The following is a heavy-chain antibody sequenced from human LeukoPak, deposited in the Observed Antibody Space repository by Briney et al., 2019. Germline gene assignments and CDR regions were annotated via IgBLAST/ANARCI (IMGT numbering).Heavy chain of an antibody. CDR2: IYYSGST. CDR3: ARGSVVGATTGVDP. D-gene: IGHD1-26*01. V-gene: IGHV4-59*01. Sequence: SETLSLTCTVSGGSISSYYWSWIRQRPGKGLEWIGYIYYSGSTDYNPSLKSRVTISVDRSKNQFSLKVRSVTAADTAVYYCARGSVVGATTGVDPWGQGTLVTVSS. J-gene: IGHJ5*02. CDR1: GGSISSYY.